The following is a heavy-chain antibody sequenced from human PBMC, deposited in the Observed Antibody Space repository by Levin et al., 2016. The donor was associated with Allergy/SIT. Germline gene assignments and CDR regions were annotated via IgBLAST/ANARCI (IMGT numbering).Heavy chain of an antibody. CDR2: ISYDGSNK. Sequence: GGSLRLSCAASGFTFSSYAMHWVRQAPGKGLEWVAVISYDGSNKYYADSVKGRFTISRDNSKNTLYLQMNSLRAEDTAVYYCARDPKSSSGWYSPIYYYYYYMDVWGKGTTVTVSS. CDR3: ARDPKSSSGWYSPIYYYYYYMDV. J-gene: IGHJ6*03. V-gene: IGHV3-30-3*01. D-gene: IGHD6-19*01. CDR1: GFTFSSYA.